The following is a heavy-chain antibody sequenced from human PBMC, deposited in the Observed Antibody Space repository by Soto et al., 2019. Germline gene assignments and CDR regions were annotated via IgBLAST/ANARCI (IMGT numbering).Heavy chain of an antibody. J-gene: IGHJ4*02. D-gene: IGHD5-18*01. CDR1: GFTFSSYA. CDR2: ISSSGGST. V-gene: IGHV3-64D*08. CDR3: VKDGYSYGSHYYFDY. Sequence: GESLKISCSASGFTFSSYAMHWVRQAPGKGLEYVSAISSSGGSTYYADSVKGRFTISRDNSKNTLYLQMSSLRAEDTAVYYCVKDGYSYGSHYYFDYWGQGTLVTVSS.